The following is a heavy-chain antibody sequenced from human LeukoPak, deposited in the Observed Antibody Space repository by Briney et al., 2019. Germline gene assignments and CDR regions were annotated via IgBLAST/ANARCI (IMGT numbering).Heavy chain of an antibody. V-gene: IGHV1-18*01. CDR2: ISAYNGNT. CDR3: ARVDDILTGYYPDY. CDR1: GYTFTSYG. J-gene: IGHJ4*02. Sequence: GASVKVSCKASGYTFTSYGISWVRQAPGQGLEWMGWISAYNGNTNYAQKLQGRVTMTTDTSTSTAYMELRSPRSDDTAVYYCARVDDILTGYYPDYWGQGTLVTVSS. D-gene: IGHD3-9*01.